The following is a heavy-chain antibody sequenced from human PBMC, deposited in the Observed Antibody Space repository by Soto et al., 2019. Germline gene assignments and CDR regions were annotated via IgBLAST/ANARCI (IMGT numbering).Heavy chain of an antibody. J-gene: IGHJ4*02. D-gene: IGHD3-22*01. CDR3: ARLVITGEFDH. Sequence: EASVKVSCKASGYSFIDCHIHWVRQAPGQGLEWMGWINPESGDTKCAQKFQGWVTMTTDTSSSTAYLDLRKLSYDDTAVYFCARLVITGEFDHRGQGTLVTVSS. V-gene: IGHV1-2*04. CDR2: INPESGDT. CDR1: GYSFIDCH.